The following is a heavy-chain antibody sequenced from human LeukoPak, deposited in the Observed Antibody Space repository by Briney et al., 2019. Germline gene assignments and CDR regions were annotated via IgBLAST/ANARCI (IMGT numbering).Heavy chain of an antibody. V-gene: IGHV3-21*01. CDR3: ARNLNSPIAVAGSDY. CDR1: GFTFSSSD. D-gene: IGHD6-19*01. Sequence: PGGSLRLSCAASGFTFSSSDMEWVRQAPGKGLEWVSSITPSSTYIYYAESMRGRFTVSRDNAKDSLYLQMNSLTAEDTAVYYCARNLNSPIAVAGSDYWGQGTLVTVSS. J-gene: IGHJ4*02. CDR2: ITPSSTYI.